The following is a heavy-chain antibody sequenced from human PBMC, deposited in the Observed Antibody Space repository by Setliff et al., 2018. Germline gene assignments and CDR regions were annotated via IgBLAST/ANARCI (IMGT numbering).Heavy chain of an antibody. Sequence: ASVKVSCKASGDSIPKNATSWVRQAPGQGLEWMGWLQTYSGHTNYAQKFRGRATMTTDTSTRTAYLELRALTSDDTAVYYCATDVNQWDPTYMDVWGEGTTVTVSS. CDR2: LQTYSGHT. CDR3: ATDVNQWDPTYMDV. J-gene: IGHJ6*03. D-gene: IGHD1-26*01. V-gene: IGHV1-18*01. CDR1: GDSIPKNA.